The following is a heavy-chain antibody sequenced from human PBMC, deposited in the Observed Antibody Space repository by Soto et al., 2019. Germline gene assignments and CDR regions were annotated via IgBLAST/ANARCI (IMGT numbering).Heavy chain of an antibody. CDR2: ITEDGSKK. CDR3: VKSARPATVTLYYFDS. Sequence: QVQLVESGGGVVQPGRSLRLSCAASGFNFKNYAIHWVRQAPGKGLEWVTPITEDGSKKYFADSVKGRFTVSRDNSKNTLFLQRNSLETEATAVYYCVKSARPATVTLYYFDSGGQGALVTVSS. V-gene: IGHV3-30*03. J-gene: IGHJ4*02. D-gene: IGHD4-17*01. CDR1: GFNFKNYA.